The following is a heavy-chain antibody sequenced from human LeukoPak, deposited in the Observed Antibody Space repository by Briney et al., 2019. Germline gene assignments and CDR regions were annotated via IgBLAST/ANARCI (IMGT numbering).Heavy chain of an antibody. J-gene: IGHJ6*03. Sequence: GGSLRLSCAASGFTFSDYYMSWIRQAPGKGLEWVSYISSSGSTIYYADSVKGRFTISRDNAKNSLYLQMNSLRAEDTAVYYCARDPYCSSTSCYIGIYYYYYMDVWGKGTTVTVSS. CDR2: ISSSGSTI. V-gene: IGHV3-11*04. CDR3: ARDPYCSSTSCYIGIYYYYYMDV. D-gene: IGHD2-2*02. CDR1: GFTFSDYY.